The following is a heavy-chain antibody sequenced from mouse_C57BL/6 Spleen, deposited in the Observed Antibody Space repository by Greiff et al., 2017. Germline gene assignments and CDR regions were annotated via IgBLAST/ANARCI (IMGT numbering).Heavy chain of an antibody. CDR2: ISSGGDYI. Sequence: DVMLVESGEGLVKPGGSLKLSCAASGFTFSSYAMSWVRQTPEKRLEWVAYISSGGDYIYYADTVKGRFTISRDNAMNTLYLQMSSLKSEDTAMYYCTRDEGDDYVAWFAYWGQGTLVTVSA. J-gene: IGHJ3*01. V-gene: IGHV5-9-1*02. D-gene: IGHD2-4*01. CDR1: GFTFSSYA. CDR3: TRDEGDDYVAWFAY.